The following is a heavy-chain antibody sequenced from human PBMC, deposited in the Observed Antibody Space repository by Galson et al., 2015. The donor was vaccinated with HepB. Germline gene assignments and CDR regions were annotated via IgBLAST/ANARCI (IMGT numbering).Heavy chain of an antibody. J-gene: IGHJ3*02. V-gene: IGHV1-69*13. Sequence: SVKVSCKASGGTFSSYAISWVRQAPGQGLEWMGGIIPIFGTANYAQKFQGRVTITADESTSTAYMELSSLRSEDTAVYYCATDIVVVPAAPPHDAFDIWGQRTMVTVSS. CDR3: ATDIVVVPAAPPHDAFDI. D-gene: IGHD2-2*01. CDR2: IIPIFGTA. CDR1: GGTFSSYA.